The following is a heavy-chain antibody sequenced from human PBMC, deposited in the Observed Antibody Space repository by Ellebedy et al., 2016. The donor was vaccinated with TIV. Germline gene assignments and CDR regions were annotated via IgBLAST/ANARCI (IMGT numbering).Heavy chain of an antibody. V-gene: IGHV1-2*02. CDR3: ARDPQWGRADL. CDR1: GYPFSDYY. Sequence: AASVKVSCKASGYPFSDYYIHWVRQAPGQGLEWMGWINPITGGTNYEQKCRGRVTMTRDTSITTAYMEVSSLTSDDTAVYFCARDPQWGRADLWGQGTLVTVSS. D-gene: IGHD3-16*01. J-gene: IGHJ5*02. CDR2: INPITGGT.